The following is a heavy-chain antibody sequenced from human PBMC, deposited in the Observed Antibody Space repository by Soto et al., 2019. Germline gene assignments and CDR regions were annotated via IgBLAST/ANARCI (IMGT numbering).Heavy chain of an antibody. CDR3: ARDLAEGGVDV. V-gene: IGHV3-64*01. Sequence: EVQLVESGRGLVQPGGSLRLSCAVSGFTFSRYAMHWVRQAPGKGLEYVSGISSNGGSTNFASSVKGRFIISRDNPKNTLYLQMGSLRADDMAVYYCARDLAEGGVDVWGQGTTVTVSS. J-gene: IGHJ6*02. D-gene: IGHD3-16*01. CDR2: ISSNGGST. CDR1: GFTFSRYA.